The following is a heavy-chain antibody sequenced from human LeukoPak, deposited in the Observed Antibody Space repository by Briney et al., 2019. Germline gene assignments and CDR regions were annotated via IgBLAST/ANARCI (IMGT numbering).Heavy chain of an antibody. CDR3: ARRRGRYSGDAFDI. D-gene: IGHD1-26*01. J-gene: IGHJ3*02. CDR1: GYRFTSYW. V-gene: IGHV5-51*01. Sequence: GESLKVSCKGSGYRFTSYWIGWVRQMPGKGLEWMGFIYPGDSDTRYSPSFQGQVTISADKSMSTAYLQWSSLKASDTAMYYCARRRGRYSGDAFDIWGQGTMVTVSS. CDR2: IYPGDSDT.